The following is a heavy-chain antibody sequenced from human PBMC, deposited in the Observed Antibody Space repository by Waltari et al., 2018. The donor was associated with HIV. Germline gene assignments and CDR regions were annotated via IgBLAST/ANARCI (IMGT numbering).Heavy chain of an antibody. CDR3: AKDISSSPPSHFDY. CDR1: GLRFDDFA. V-gene: IGHV3-9*01. Sequence: EVRLVESGGGLVQPGRSLRLSCVASGLRFDDFAMHWVRQAPGKGLEWVSGISWNNGVIGYADSVKGRFTVSRDNAKNSLYLEMDSLRPEDTALYFCAKDISSSPPSHFDYWGQGTLVTVSS. J-gene: IGHJ4*02. CDR2: ISWNNGVI. D-gene: IGHD2-2*01.